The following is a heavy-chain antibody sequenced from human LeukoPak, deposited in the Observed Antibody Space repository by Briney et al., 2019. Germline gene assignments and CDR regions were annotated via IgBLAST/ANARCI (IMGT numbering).Heavy chain of an antibody. CDR3: AREESSTVTLFLSYYYYGMDV. J-gene: IGHJ6*02. V-gene: IGHV3-66*01. CDR2: IYGGGDT. Sequence: RGSLRLSCAASGFTVNNNYISWVRQAPGKRLECVSVIYGGGDTYSADSVKGRFSISRDSSKNTVYRQMNSLRAEETAVYYCAREESSTVTLFLSYYYYGMDVWGQGTTVTVSS. D-gene: IGHD4-4*01. CDR1: GFTVNNNY.